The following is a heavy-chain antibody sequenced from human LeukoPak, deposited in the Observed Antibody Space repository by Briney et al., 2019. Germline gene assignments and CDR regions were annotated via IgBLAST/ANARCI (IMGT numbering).Heavy chain of an antibody. J-gene: IGHJ4*02. CDR1: GFTFSDYY. D-gene: IGHD6-13*01. V-gene: IGHV3-11*01. CDR2: ISSTGSTK. CDR3: AREIAAAGIDY. Sequence: GGSLRLSCAASGFTFSDYYMSWIRQAPGKGLEWLSYISSTGSTKYYADSVKGRFTISRDNTKNSLYLQMNSLRAEDTAVYYCAREIAAAGIDYWGQGTLVTASS.